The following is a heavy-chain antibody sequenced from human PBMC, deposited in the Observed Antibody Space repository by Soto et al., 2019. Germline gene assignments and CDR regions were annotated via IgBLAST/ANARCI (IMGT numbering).Heavy chain of an antibody. CDR2: IYHSGST. CDR3: ARVPAVNWFDP. CDR1: GGSISSGGYS. V-gene: IGHV4-30-2*01. D-gene: IGHD4-4*01. J-gene: IGHJ5*02. Sequence: LSLTCAVSGGSISSGGYSWSWIRQPPGKGLEWIGYIYHSGSTYYNPSLKSRVTISVDRSKNQFSLKLSSVTAADTAVYYCARVPAVNWFDPWGQGTLVTVSS.